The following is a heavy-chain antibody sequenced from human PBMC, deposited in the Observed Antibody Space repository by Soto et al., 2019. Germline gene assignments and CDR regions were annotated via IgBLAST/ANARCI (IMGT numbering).Heavy chain of an antibody. D-gene: IGHD2-2*01. CDR1: GFTFSSYG. J-gene: IGHJ6*03. CDR3: ARGRDIVVVPAGYYMDV. V-gene: IGHV3-33*01. CDR2: IWYDGSKK. Sequence: QVQLVEAGGGVVQPGRSLRLSCAASGFTFSSYGMRWVRQAPGKGLEWVAVIWYDGSKKYYADSVKGRFTISRNNSKNTLYLQMNSLKAEDTAVYYCARGRDIVVVPAGYYMDVWGKGTTVTVSS.